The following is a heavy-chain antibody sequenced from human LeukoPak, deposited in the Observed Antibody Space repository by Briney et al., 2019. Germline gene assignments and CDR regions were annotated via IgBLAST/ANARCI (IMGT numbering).Heavy chain of an antibody. CDR2: ISGSGGST. J-gene: IGHJ4*02. Sequence: GGSLRLSCAASGFTFSSYAMSWVRQAPGKGLEWVSAISGSGGSTYYTDSVKGRFTISRDNSKNTLYLQMNSLRAEDTAVYYCAKAGTRYGDSTFFDYWGQGTLVTVSS. CDR1: GFTFSSYA. V-gene: IGHV3-23*01. CDR3: AKAGTRYGDSTFFDY. D-gene: IGHD4-17*01.